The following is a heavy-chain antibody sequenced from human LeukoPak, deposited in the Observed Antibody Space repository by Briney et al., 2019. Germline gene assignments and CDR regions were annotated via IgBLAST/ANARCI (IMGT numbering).Heavy chain of an antibody. CDR2: ISYDGSNK. V-gene: IGHV3-30*18. J-gene: IGHJ5*02. D-gene: IGHD3-10*01. CDR3: ANYGSGSIDINWFDP. Sequence: PGGSLRLSCAASGFTFSSYGMHWVRQAPGKGLEWVAVISYDGSNKYYADSVKGRFTISRDNSKNTLYLQMNSLRAEDTAVYYCANYGSGSIDINWFDPWGQGTLATVSS. CDR1: GFTFSSYG.